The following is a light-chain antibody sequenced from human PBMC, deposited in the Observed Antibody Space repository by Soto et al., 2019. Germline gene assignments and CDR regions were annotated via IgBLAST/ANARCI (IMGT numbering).Light chain of an antibody. V-gene: IGKV1-39*01. CDR1: QSISDS. Sequence: DIQMTQSPSSLSVFVGDRLTITCRASQSISDSLNWFQQKPGKAPNLLISAASSLQSGVPSRFSGGGSGTDFSLTISSLQPEDFATYYCQQTYSPPYTFCQGTKLEIK. CDR2: AAS. J-gene: IGKJ2*01. CDR3: QQTYSPPYT.